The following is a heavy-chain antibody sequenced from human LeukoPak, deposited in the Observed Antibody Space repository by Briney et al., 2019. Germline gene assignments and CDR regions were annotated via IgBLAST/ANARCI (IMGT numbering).Heavy chain of an antibody. J-gene: IGHJ6*03. CDR2: ISWNSGSI. Sequence: GGSLRLSCAASGFTFDDYAMHWVRQAPGKGLEWVSGISWNSGSIGYADSVKGRFTISRDNAKNSLYLQMNSLRAEDTAIYYCARDPYSGSYGDSYYYYMDVWGKGTTVTISS. CDR3: ARDPYSGSYGDSYYYYMDV. D-gene: IGHD1-26*01. V-gene: IGHV3-9*01. CDR1: GFTFDDYA.